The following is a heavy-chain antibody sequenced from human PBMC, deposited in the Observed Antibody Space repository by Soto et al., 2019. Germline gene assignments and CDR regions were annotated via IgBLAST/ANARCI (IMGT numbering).Heavy chain of an antibody. D-gene: IGHD4-17*01. CDR2: IYYSGST. CDR3: GGGDLHWYFDL. CDR1: GGSISSYY. J-gene: IGHJ2*01. V-gene: IGHV4-59*01. Sequence: LSLTCTVSGGSISSYYLSWIRQPPGKGLEWIGYIYYSGSTNYNPSLKSRVTISVDTSKNQFSLKLSSVTAADTAVYYCGGGDLHWYFDLLGRGTLVTVSS.